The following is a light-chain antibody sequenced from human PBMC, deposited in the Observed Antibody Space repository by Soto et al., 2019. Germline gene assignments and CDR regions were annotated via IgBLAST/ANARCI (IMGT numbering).Light chain of an antibody. CDR3: QQYYSSPVT. CDR1: QSVLFSSSNKNY. Sequence: DIVMTQSPDSLAVSLGERATINCKSSQSVLFSSSNKNYLAWYQQKPGQPPNLLIYWASTRESGVPDRFSGSGSGTDSTLSISSVQAEDVAVYYCQQYYSSPVTFGQGTRLEIK. J-gene: IGKJ5*01. CDR2: WAS. V-gene: IGKV4-1*01.